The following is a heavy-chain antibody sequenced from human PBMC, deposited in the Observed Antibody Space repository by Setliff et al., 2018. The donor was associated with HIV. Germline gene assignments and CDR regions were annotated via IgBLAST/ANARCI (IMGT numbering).Heavy chain of an antibody. CDR2: IFYSGST. Sequence: PSETLSLTCTVFGGSISGYYWSWIRQPPGKGLEWIGYIFYSGSTNYTPSLKSRVTISVDTSKNQFSLQLSSVTAADTAVYYCAREDYYYYGMDVWGQGTTVTVSS. CDR1: GGSISGYY. V-gene: IGHV4-59*12. CDR3: AREDYYYYGMDV. J-gene: IGHJ6*02.